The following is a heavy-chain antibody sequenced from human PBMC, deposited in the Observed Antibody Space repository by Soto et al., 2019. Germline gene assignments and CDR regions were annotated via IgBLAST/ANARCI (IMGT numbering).Heavy chain of an antibody. V-gene: IGHV3-23*01. CDR1: GFTFSSYS. CDR3: AKKVNSGTGSQCFDC. D-gene: IGHD3-10*01. J-gene: IGHJ4*02. Sequence: GGSLRLSCAASGFTFSSYSMSWVRQAPGKGLEWVSGFRSGGDDDTTYYADSVRGRFTISRDNSKNTLFLQMNSLRAEDTAIYYCAKKVNSGTGSQCFDCWGQGTLVTVAS. CDR2: FRSGGDDDTT.